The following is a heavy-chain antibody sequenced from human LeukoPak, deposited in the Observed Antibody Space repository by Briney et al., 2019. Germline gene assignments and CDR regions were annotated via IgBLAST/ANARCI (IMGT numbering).Heavy chain of an antibody. Sequence: SVKVSCKASGGTFSSYAISWVRQAPGQGLEWMGRIIPILGIANYAQKFQGRVTITADKSTSTAYMELSSLRSEDTAVYYCARDRSSSSSAYYYYYYYMDVWGKGTTVTVSS. CDR3: ARDRSSSSSAYYYYYYYMDV. V-gene: IGHV1-69*04. J-gene: IGHJ6*03. CDR1: GGTFSSYA. CDR2: IIPILGIA. D-gene: IGHD6-6*01.